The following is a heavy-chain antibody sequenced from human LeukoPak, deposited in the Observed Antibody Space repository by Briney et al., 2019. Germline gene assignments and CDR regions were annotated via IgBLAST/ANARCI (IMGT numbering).Heavy chain of an antibody. CDR1: GFTVNTYD. V-gene: IGHV3-48*01. J-gene: IGHJ4*02. CDR2: FGISGTI. D-gene: IGHD4-17*01. CDR3: AGYGVYPY. Sequence: GPLRLSCAASGFTVNTYDMHWVRQAPGEGPEWIAYFGISGTIYYADSVRGRFTISRDNAKNSLFLQMNSLRGDDTAIYYCAGYGVYPYWGQGTPVTVSS.